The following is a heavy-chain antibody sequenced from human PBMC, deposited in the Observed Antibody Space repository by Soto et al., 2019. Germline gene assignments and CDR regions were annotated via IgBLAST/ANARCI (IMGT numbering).Heavy chain of an antibody. CDR2: IFPSGDTT. CDR3: ARGMKGPGSYSAFDY. Sequence: QVQLVQSGAEVKKPGASVKVSCKASGYTFATSYMHWVRQAPGQGLEWMGIIFPSGDTTNYANNFQGRVTMTRDTSTSTVYMELSSLKSGDTAVYYCARGMKGPGSYSAFDYWGQGSLVTVSS. J-gene: IGHJ4*02. V-gene: IGHV1-46*03. CDR1: GYTFATSY. D-gene: IGHD3-10*01.